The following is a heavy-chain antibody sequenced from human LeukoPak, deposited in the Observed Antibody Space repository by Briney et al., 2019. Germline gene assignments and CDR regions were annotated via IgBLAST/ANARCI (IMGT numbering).Heavy chain of an antibody. CDR2: MYGDMRDI. CDR1: GLTFSNSW. D-gene: IGHD3-10*01. CDR3: AKVPMVRGVISFDY. V-gene: IGHV3-74*01. Sequence: QPGGSLRLTCEASGLTFSNSWMHWVRQIPGKGLVWVSRMYGDMRDISYADSVKGRFTISRDNAKNTVYLQMNSLRGEDTAVYYCAKVPMVRGVISFDYWGQGTLVTVSS. J-gene: IGHJ4*02.